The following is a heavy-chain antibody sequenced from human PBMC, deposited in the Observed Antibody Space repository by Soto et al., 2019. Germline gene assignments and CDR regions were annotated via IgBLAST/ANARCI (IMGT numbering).Heavy chain of an antibody. V-gene: IGHV3-23*01. CDR2: ISGSGGST. J-gene: IGHJ4*02. Sequence: GGSLRLSCAASGFTFSSYAMSWVRQAPGKGLEWVSAISGSGGSTYYADSVKGRFTISRDKSKNTLYLQMNSLRAEDTAVYYCAKDKTRVAARPLDYWGQGTLVTVSS. CDR3: AKDKTRVAARPLDY. CDR1: GFTFSSYA. D-gene: IGHD6-6*01.